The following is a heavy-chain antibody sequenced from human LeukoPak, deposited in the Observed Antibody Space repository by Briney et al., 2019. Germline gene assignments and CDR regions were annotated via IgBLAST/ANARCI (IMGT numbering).Heavy chain of an antibody. J-gene: IGHJ3*02. D-gene: IGHD6-19*01. V-gene: IGHV3-23*01. CDR1: GFTFSSYA. CDR3: AKGDLGLVRAFDI. CDR2: ISRSGGST. Sequence: GGSLRLSCAASGFTFSSYAMSWVRQAPGKGLEWVSAISRSGGSTYYADSVKGRFTISRDSTKNTLYLQMNSLRAEDTAVYYCAKGDLGLVRAFDIWGQGTMVTVSS.